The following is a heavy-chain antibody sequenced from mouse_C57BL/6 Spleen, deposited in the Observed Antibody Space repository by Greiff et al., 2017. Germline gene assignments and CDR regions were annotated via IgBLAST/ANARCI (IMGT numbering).Heavy chain of an antibody. D-gene: IGHD4-1*01. V-gene: IGHV1-82*01. Sequence: QVQLQQSGPELVKPGASVKISCKASGYAFSSSWMNWVKQRPGKGLEWIGRIYPGDGDTNYNGKFKGKATLTADKSSGTAYMQLSSLTSEDSAVYFCARLGRGAMDYWGQGTSVTVSS. CDR2: IYPGDGDT. CDR1: GYAFSSSW. CDR3: ARLGRGAMDY. J-gene: IGHJ4*01.